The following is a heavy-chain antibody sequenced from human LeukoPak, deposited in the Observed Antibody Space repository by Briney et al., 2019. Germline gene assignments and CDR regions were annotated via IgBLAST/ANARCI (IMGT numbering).Heavy chain of an antibody. D-gene: IGHD6-19*01. J-gene: IGHJ4*02. CDR1: GFTFSSYG. CDR3: AKVFWDIPRRIAVAGVFDY. CDR2: ILYEGSNK. V-gene: IGHV3-30*18. Sequence: GRSLTLSCAASGFTFSSYGMHCIRQAPGKGREWVAVILYEGSNKYYADSVKGRFTISRDKAKNPLYLQINSLRAEDTAVYYCAKVFWDIPRRIAVAGVFDYWGQGTLVTVSS.